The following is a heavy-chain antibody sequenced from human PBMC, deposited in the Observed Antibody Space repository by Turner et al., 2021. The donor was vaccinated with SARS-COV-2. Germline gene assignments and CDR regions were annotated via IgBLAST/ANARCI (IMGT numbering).Heavy chain of an antibody. J-gene: IGHJ6*02. Sequence: QVPLQESGPGLVRPSEPLSLTCTVSGRSISAKSWSWSRQSPGRGLEWIGYFDKIGSIDYNPTLRSRVTISVDTAKNQLALNLISMTAADTAVYYCARHQGATRGYDHGMNVWGQGTAVIVSS. D-gene: IGHD1-1*01. CDR3: ARHQGATRGYDHGMNV. CDR1: GRSISAKS. CDR2: FDKIGSI. V-gene: IGHV4-59*08.